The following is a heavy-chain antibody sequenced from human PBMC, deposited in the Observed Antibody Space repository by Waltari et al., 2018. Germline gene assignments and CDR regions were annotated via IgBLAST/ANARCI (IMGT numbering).Heavy chain of an antibody. D-gene: IGHD6-19*01. Sequence: QLQLQESGPGLVKPSETLSLTCTVSGGSISSSSYYWGWIRKPPGKGLEWIGSIYYSGSTYYNPSLKSRVTISVDTSKNQFSLKLSSVTAADTAVYYCARDRGGIAVAGTGYFDYWGQGTLVTVSS. CDR2: IYYSGST. CDR1: GGSISSSSYY. J-gene: IGHJ4*02. V-gene: IGHV4-39*07. CDR3: ARDRGGIAVAGTGYFDY.